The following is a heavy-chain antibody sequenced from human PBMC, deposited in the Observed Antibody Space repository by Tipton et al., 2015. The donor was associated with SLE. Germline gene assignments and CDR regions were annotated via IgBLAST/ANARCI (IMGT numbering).Heavy chain of an antibody. J-gene: IGHJ4*02. CDR1: GFTFTSYS. Sequence: SLRLSCEASGFTFTSYSMNWVRQAPGKGLEWVSSISRDSDYIYYADSVKGRFTISRDNAKNSVFLQMNSLRAEDTAVYYCARGRFYDTKWGQGTLVTVSS. V-gene: IGHV3-21*03. D-gene: IGHD3-22*01. CDR3: ARGRFYDTK. CDR2: ISRDSDYI.